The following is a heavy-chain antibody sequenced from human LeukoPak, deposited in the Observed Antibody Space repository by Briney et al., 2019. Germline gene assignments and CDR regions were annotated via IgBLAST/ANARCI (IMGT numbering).Heavy chain of an antibody. CDR2: IYQSGIT. Sequence: SQTLSLTCAVSGGSISSGGYSWSWIRQPPGKGPEWIGYIYQSGITNYNPSLRTRVTISIDRSKTQFSLKLISVTAADTAVYFCAGSRGDPKWFDLWGQGTLVTVSS. CDR1: GGSISSGGYS. CDR3: AGSRGDPKWFDL. J-gene: IGHJ5*02. V-gene: IGHV4-30-2*01. D-gene: IGHD2-21*01.